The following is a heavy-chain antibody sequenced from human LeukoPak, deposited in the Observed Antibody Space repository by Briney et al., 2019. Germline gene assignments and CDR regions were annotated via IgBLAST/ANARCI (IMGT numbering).Heavy chain of an antibody. CDR3: ARDQYSSNWGWGMDV. V-gene: IGHV1-46*01. CDR2: INPSGGST. J-gene: IGHJ6*02. Sequence: ASVKVSCKAFGYTFTNYYMPWVEQAPGQGLEWMGIINPSGGSTSYAQKFQGRVTMTRDTSTTTVYMELSSLRSEDTALYYCARDQYSSNWGWGMDVWGQGTTVTVSS. CDR1: GYTFTNYY. D-gene: IGHD6-13*01.